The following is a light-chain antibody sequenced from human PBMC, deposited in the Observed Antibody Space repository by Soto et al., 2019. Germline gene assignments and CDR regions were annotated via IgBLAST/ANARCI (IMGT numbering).Light chain of an antibody. CDR2: DAS. V-gene: IGKV1-5*01. Sequence: DIQMTQSPSTLSASVGDRVTITCRASQSFNSWLAWYQQKPGKAPNLLIYDASSLEGGVPSRFSGSGSGTEFPLTISSLQPDDFAIYCCQQYTFGQGTKLEIK. CDR3: QQYT. J-gene: IGKJ2*01. CDR1: QSFNSW.